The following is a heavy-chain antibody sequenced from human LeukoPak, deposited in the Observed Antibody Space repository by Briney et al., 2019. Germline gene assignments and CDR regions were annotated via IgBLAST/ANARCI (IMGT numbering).Heavy chain of an antibody. CDR3: AKDRNGYSYGENFDY. Sequence: GGSLRLSCAASGFTFSSYAMSWVRQAPGKGLERVSAISGSGGSTYYADSVKGRFTISRDNSKNTLYLQMNSLRAEDTAVYYCAKDRNGYSYGENFDYWGQGTLVTVSS. V-gene: IGHV3-23*01. J-gene: IGHJ4*02. CDR1: GFTFSSYA. CDR2: ISGSGGST. D-gene: IGHD5-18*01.